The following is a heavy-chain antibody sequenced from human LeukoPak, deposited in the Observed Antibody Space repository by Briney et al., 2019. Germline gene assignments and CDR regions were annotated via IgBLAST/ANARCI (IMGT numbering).Heavy chain of an antibody. Sequence: PSETLSLTCTVSGGSISTYYWSWIRQPPGKGLEWTGYIYYTGSTSYNPPLKSRVTMSLDASKNQFSLELNSVTPADTAVYYCARGGNYWPQWWFDPWGRGTLVSVSS. J-gene: IGHJ5*02. CDR2: IYYTGST. V-gene: IGHV4-59*01. CDR3: ARGGNYWPQWWFDP. D-gene: IGHD1-26*01. CDR1: GGSISTYY.